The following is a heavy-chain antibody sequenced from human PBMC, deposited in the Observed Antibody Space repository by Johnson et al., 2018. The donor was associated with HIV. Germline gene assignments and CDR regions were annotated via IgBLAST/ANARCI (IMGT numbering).Heavy chain of an antibody. CDR2: ISYDGSEK. D-gene: IGHD6-19*01. Sequence: QVQLVESGGGLVQPGGSLRLSCVGSGFTFSDYYMSWVRQAPGKGLEWVAVISYDGSEKYFADSVKGRFTISRDSSKNTLYLQMNSLRAEDTAVYYCARDRQAVRGTFDIWGQGTMVTVSS. J-gene: IGHJ3*02. CDR1: GFTFSDYY. CDR3: ARDRQAVRGTFDI. V-gene: IGHV3-30*03.